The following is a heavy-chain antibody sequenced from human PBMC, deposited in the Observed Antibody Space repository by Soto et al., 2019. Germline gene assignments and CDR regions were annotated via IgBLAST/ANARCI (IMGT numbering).Heavy chain of an antibody. CDR2: ISGGDGSP. CDR1: GFTFSSYS. V-gene: IGHV3-23*01. Sequence: GGSLRLSCAASGFTFSSYSMNWVRQAPGKGLEWVSAISGGDGSPSYADSVKGRFTISRDNSKNTLYLHMNSLRADDTAAYYCAKWHTYNYDSLAFSGFDCWGQGTQVTVSS. CDR3: AKWHTYNYDSLAFSGFDC. D-gene: IGHD3-16*01. J-gene: IGHJ4*02.